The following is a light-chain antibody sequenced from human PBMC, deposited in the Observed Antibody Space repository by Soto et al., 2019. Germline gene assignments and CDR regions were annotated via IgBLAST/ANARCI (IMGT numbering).Light chain of an antibody. V-gene: IGLV2-23*01. CDR3: CSYLYSKIYV. CDR1: SNDVEGYSR. J-gene: IGLJ1*01. CDR2: EGN. Sequence: QSALTQPASVSASPGQSITISCTGASNDVEGYSRVSWYQLHPGEAPKLIIYEGNKRPSGVSNRFSGSKSGNTASLTISGLQAEDEADYYCCSYLYSKIYVFGIGTKLTVL.